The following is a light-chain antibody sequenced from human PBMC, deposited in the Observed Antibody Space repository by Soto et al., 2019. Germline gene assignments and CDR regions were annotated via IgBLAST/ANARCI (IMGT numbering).Light chain of an antibody. J-gene: IGKJ2*01. CDR2: AAS. Sequence: AIRMTQSPSSFSASTGDRVTITCRASQGISSYLAWYQQKPGKAPKLLIYAASTLQSGVPSRFSGSGSGTDFTLTISCLQSEDFATYYCQQYYSYPQTCGQGTKREIK. CDR1: QGISSY. V-gene: IGKV1-8*01. CDR3: QQYYSYPQT.